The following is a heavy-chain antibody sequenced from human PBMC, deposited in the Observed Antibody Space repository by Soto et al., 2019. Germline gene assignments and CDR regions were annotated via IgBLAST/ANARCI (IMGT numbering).Heavy chain of an antibody. Sequence: QVQLQESGPGLVKPSETLSLTCIVSGGSISTYYWSWIRQPPGKGLEWIGYIYYSGSTNYNPSLKSRVTISVDTSKNQFSLKLSSVTAADTAVYYCARVDCASTSCYEYWFDPWGQGTLVSVSS. D-gene: IGHD2-2*01. J-gene: IGHJ5*02. CDR2: IYYSGST. V-gene: IGHV4-59*01. CDR1: GGSISTYY. CDR3: ARVDCASTSCYEYWFDP.